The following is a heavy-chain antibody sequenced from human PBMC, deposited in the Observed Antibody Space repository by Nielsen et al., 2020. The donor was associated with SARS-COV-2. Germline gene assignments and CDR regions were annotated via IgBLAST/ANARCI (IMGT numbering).Heavy chain of an antibody. V-gene: IGHV4-30-4*01. Sequence: SETLSLTCTVSGGSISSGDYYWTWIRQPPGKGLEYIGYISYTGNTYSDPSLKSRVTISRDTSKIQFSLKLTSVTAADTAVYYCARGGSYFDYWGQGTLVTVSS. CDR2: ISYTGNT. J-gene: IGHJ4*02. CDR3: ARGGSYFDY. D-gene: IGHD3-16*01. CDR1: GGSISSGDYY.